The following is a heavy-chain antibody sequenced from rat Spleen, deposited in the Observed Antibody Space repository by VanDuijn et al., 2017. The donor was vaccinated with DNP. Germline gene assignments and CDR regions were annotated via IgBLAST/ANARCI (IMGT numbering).Heavy chain of an antibody. CDR2: IWPDGST. D-gene: IGHD1-5*01. Sequence: QVQLKESGPGMVQPSQTLSLTCTVSGFSLTSNGVGWVRQPLGKGLVWMGRIWPDGSTNYNSALKSRLSISRDTSKNQVFLKMNSVQTEDTAMYFRARSKYNYVGWFAYWGQGTLVTVSS. CDR1: GFSLTSNG. J-gene: IGHJ3*01. V-gene: IGHV2-72*01. CDR3: ARSKYNYVGWFAY.